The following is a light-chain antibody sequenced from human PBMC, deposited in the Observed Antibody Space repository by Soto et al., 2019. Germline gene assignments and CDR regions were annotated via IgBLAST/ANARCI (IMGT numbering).Light chain of an antibody. V-gene: IGKV1-39*01. Sequence: DIQMTQSPCSLSASVGDRVNVTCRASQSVSTYLSWYQQKPGKASKLLIYAASSFQSGGPSRFTGGGAGTDFSLTITSLQPEDFVTYYCRQSYRTPYTFGQGIKVEIK. J-gene: IGKJ2*01. CDR3: RQSYRTPYT. CDR1: QSVSTY. CDR2: AAS.